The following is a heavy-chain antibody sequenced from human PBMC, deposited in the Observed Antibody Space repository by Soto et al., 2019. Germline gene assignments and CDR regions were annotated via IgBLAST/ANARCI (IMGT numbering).Heavy chain of an antibody. J-gene: IGHJ4*02. Sequence: PGGSLRLSCAASGFTFDTYSMNWVRQAPGKGLDWVSSISSHSNYIYYADSLRGRVTISRDNAKKLLYLEVNRLTVDDTGIYYCARDYGRVNPGYFDFWGQGILVTVSS. CDR2: ISSHSNYI. CDR1: GFTFDTYS. V-gene: IGHV3-21*01. D-gene: IGHD3-22*01. CDR3: ARDYGRVNPGYFDF.